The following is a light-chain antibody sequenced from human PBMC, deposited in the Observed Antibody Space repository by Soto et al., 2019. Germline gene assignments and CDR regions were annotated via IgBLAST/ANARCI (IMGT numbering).Light chain of an antibody. CDR3: QQYGSLPFT. V-gene: IGKV3-20*01. CDR2: DAS. J-gene: IGKJ3*01. Sequence: EIVLTQSLGTLSLSPGERATLSCRASQSVTYSNVAWYQQKPGQAPRLLIFDASRRATGIPDRFSGNGSGTDFTLTIGRLEPEDFAVYYCQQYGSLPFTFGPGTKVDIK. CDR1: QSVTYSN.